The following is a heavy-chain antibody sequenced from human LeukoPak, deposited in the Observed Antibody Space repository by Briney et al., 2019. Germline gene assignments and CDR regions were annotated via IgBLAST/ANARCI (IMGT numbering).Heavy chain of an antibody. D-gene: IGHD2-15*01. CDR1: GFTFTNYA. J-gene: IGHJ4*02. CDR2: ISVGGTKT. CDR3: AKDWSAAH. Sequence: PGGSLRLSCAASGFTFTNYAMTWVCQATGKGLEWVSAISVGGTKTHYADSVRGRFTISRDDSKKTLYLQMSSLRAEDTAVYYCAKDWSAAHWGQGTLVTVSS. V-gene: IGHV3-23*01.